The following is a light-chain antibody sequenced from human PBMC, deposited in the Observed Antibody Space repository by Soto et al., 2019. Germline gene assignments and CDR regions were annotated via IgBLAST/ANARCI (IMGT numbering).Light chain of an antibody. Sequence: IQMTQSPSTLSASVGDRVTITCRASQSISGWLAWYQQKPGTAPNLLIYKASTLQGGVPSRFSGSGSGTEFTLTISSLQPDDSAIYYCQQYSDNWTFGQGTKVDIK. J-gene: IGKJ1*01. V-gene: IGKV1-5*03. CDR2: KAS. CDR1: QSISGW. CDR3: QQYSDNWT.